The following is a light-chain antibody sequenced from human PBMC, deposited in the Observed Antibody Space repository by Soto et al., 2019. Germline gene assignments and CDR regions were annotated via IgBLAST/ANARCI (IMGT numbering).Light chain of an antibody. V-gene: IGKV3-20*01. CDR2: GAS. CDR1: QSVSSSS. CDR3: QQYGDSPRT. Sequence: EIVLTQSPGTLSLSPGERATLSFRASQSVSSSSLAWYQQMPGQAPRLLIYGASRKATGFPDRFSVCGSGTDCTLTIARLEPEDFAVYYCQQYGDSPRTFGQGTRLEIK. J-gene: IGKJ5*01.